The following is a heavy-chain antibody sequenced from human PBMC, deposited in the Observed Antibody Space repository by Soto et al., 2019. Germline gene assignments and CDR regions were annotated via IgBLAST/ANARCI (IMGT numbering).Heavy chain of an antibody. J-gene: IGHJ5*02. Sequence: QVQLVQSGAEVKKPGSSVKVSCKASGGTFSSYAISWVRQAPGQGLEWMGGIIPIFGTANYAQKFQGRVTITADKSTSTAYMELSSLRSEDRAVYYCARGTAMARRAYNWFDPWGEGTLVTVSS. CDR1: GGTFSSYA. V-gene: IGHV1-69*06. CDR2: IIPIFGTA. CDR3: ARGTAMARRAYNWFDP. D-gene: IGHD5-18*01.